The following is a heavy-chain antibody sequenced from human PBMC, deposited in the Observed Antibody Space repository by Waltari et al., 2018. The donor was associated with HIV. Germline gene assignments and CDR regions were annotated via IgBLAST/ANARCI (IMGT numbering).Heavy chain of an antibody. J-gene: IGHJ6*02. V-gene: IGHV3-7*01. Sequence: EVQLVESGGGLVQPGGSLRLSCAASGFTFITYWMTWVRQAPGKGLEWLANIKQDGSEKYYADSVKGRFTVSRDNNKKSLYLQMSSLRAEDTAVYYCARDLKDYDFWSPVDVWGQGTTVTVSS. D-gene: IGHD3-3*01. CDR2: IKQDGSEK. CDR3: ARDLKDYDFWSPVDV. CDR1: GFTFITYW.